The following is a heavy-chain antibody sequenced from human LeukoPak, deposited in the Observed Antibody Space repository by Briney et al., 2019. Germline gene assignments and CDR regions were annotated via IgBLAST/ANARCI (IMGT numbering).Heavy chain of an antibody. CDR3: AREYYYDSSGPNWFDP. CDR1: GYTFTSYG. CDR2: ISAYNGNT. V-gene: IGHV1-18*01. Sequence: ASVKVSCKXSGYTFTSYGISWVRQAPRQGLEWMGWISAYNGNTNYSQKLQGRVTMTTDTSTSTAYMELRSLRSDDTAVYYCAREYYYDSSGPNWFDPWGQGTLVTVSS. J-gene: IGHJ5*02. D-gene: IGHD3-22*01.